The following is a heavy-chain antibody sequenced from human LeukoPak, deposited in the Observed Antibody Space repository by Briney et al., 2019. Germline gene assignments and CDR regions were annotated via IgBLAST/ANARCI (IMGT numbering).Heavy chain of an antibody. V-gene: IGHV4-34*01. J-gene: IGHJ6*02. CDR3: ARAPPNWNYYRYYYYGMDV. CDR2: INHSGST. CDR1: GGSFSGYY. D-gene: IGHD1-7*01. Sequence: SETLSLTCAVYGGSFSGYYWSWIRQPPGKGLEWIGEINHSGSTNYNPSLKSRVTISVDTSKNQFSLKLSSVTAADTAVYYCARAPPNWNYYRYYYYGMDVWGQGTTVTVSS.